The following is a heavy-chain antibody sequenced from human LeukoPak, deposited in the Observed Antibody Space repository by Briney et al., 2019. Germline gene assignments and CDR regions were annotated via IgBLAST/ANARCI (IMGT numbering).Heavy chain of an antibody. D-gene: IGHD3-16*01. V-gene: IGHV3-21*01. CDR1: GFAFSNSC. J-gene: IGHJ4*02. Sequence: GGSLRLSCATSGFAFSNSCMNWVRQAPGKGLEWLSSIDSTSRHIVYADSVKGRFTISRDNAMNALYLQMDSLGVDDTAVYYCAKDRGEIAKPATRAQDYWGQGTLVTVSS. CDR3: AKDRGEIAKPATRAQDY. CDR2: IDSTSRHI.